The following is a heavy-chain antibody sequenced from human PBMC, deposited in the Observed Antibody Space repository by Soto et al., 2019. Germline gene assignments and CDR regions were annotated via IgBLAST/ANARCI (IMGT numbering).Heavy chain of an antibody. D-gene: IGHD2-2*01. CDR1: GYTFTSYG. CDR2: ISAYNGNT. V-gene: IGHV1-18*01. Sequence: ASVKVSCKASGYTFTSYGISWVRQAPGQGLEWMGWISAYNGNTNYAQKLQGRVTMTTDTSTSTAYMELRSLRSDDTAVYYCARDGIVVVPAAMPEYYYYGMDVWGQGTTVTLSS. J-gene: IGHJ6*02. CDR3: ARDGIVVVPAAMPEYYYYGMDV.